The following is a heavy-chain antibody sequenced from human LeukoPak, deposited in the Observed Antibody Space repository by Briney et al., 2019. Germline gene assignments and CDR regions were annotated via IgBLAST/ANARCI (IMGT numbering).Heavy chain of an antibody. CDR3: ARLSAVPRGEFDY. Sequence: GESLKISCKGSGYSFTSYWIGWVRQMPGKGLEWMGIIYPGDSDTRYSPSFQGQVTISADKSISTASLQWSSLKASDTGMYYCARLSAVPRGEFDYWGQGTLVTVSS. J-gene: IGHJ4*02. CDR1: GYSFTSYW. V-gene: IGHV5-51*01. CDR2: IYPGDSDT. D-gene: IGHD3-16*01.